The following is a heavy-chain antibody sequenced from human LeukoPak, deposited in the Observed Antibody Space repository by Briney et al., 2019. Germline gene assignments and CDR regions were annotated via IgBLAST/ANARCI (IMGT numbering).Heavy chain of an antibody. Sequence: SETLSLTCTVSGGSISSSSYYWGWIRQPPGKGLEWIGSIYYSGSTYYNPSLKSRVTISVDTSKNQFSLKLSSVTAADTAVYYCARSDGYGLVGIWGQGTMVAVSS. J-gene: IGHJ3*02. CDR3: ARSDGYGLVGI. CDR1: GGSISSSSYY. V-gene: IGHV4-39*07. CDR2: IYYSGST. D-gene: IGHD3-10*01.